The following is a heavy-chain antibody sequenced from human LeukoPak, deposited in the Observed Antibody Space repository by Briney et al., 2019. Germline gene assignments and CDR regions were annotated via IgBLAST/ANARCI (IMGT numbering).Heavy chain of an antibody. Sequence: SETLSLTCAVYGGSFSGYYWSWIRQPPGKGLEWIGEINHSGSTNYNPSLKSRVTISVDTSENQFSLKLSSVTAADTAVYYCARGSDTANDYWGQGTLVTVSS. CDR2: INHSGST. CDR3: ARGSDTANDY. J-gene: IGHJ4*02. CDR1: GGSFSGYY. V-gene: IGHV4-34*01. D-gene: IGHD5-18*01.